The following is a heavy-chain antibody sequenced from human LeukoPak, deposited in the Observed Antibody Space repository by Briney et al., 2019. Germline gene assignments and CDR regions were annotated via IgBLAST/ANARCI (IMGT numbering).Heavy chain of an antibody. Sequence: SETLSLTCTVSGGSISSYYWSWIRQPPGKGLEWIGYLYYSGSTNYNPSLKSRVTISVDTSKNQFSLKLSSVTAADTAVYYCAGWSYYYGSGSSSYWGQGTLVTVSS. CDR2: LYYSGST. CDR1: GGSISSYY. D-gene: IGHD3-10*01. V-gene: IGHV4-59*01. J-gene: IGHJ4*02. CDR3: AGWSYYYGSGSSSY.